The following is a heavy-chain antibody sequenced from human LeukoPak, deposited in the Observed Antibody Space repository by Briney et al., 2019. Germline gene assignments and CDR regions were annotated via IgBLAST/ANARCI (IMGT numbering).Heavy chain of an antibody. CDR3: SRLGQYQLLSPFDY. J-gene: IGHJ4*02. D-gene: IGHD2-2*01. V-gene: IGHV4-39*01. CDR1: GGSFSGYY. CDR2: IYYSGST. Sequence: PSETLSLTCAVYGGSFSGYYWGWIRQPPGKGLEWIGSIYYSGSTYYNPSLKSRVTISVDTSKNQFSLKLSSVTAADTAVYYCSRLGQYQLLSPFDYWGQGTLVTVSS.